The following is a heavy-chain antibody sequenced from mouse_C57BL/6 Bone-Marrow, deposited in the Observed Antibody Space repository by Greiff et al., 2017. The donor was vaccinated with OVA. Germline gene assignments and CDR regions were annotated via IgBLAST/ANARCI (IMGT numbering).Heavy chain of an antibody. CDR1: GFTFSSYG. CDR3: ARHGGWLLREDAMDY. Sequence: EVKLVESGGDLVKPGGSLKLSCAASGFTFSSYGMSWVRQTPDKRLEWVATISSGGSYTYYPDSVKGRFTISRDNAKNTLYLQMSSLKSEDTAMYYCARHGGWLLREDAMDYWGQGTSVTVSS. CDR2: ISSGGSYT. V-gene: IGHV5-6*01. J-gene: IGHJ4*01. D-gene: IGHD2-3*01.